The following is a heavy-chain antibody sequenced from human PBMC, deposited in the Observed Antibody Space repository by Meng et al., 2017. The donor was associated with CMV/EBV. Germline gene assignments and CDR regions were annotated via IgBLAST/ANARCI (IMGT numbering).Heavy chain of an antibody. Sequence: SVKGRFTISRDNAKNSLYLQMNSLRAEDTAVYYCAREGVPAAKTGYFDYWGQGTLVTVSS. CDR3: AREGVPAAKTGYFDY. J-gene: IGHJ4*02. V-gene: IGHV3-21*01. D-gene: IGHD2-2*01.